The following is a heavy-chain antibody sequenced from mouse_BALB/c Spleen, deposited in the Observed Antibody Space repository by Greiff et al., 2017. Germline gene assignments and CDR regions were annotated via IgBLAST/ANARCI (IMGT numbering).Heavy chain of an antibody. V-gene: IGHV5-6-5*01. CDR2: ISSGGST. J-gene: IGHJ3*01. D-gene: IGHD1-1*01. Sequence: EVQGVESGGGLVKPGGSLKLSCAASGFTFSSYAMSWVRQTPEKRLEWVASISSGGSTYYPDSVKGRFTISRDNARNILYLQMSSLRSEDTAMYYCASPYYYGSSAWFAYWGQGTLVTVSA. CDR1: GFTFSSYA. CDR3: ASPYYYGSSAWFAY.